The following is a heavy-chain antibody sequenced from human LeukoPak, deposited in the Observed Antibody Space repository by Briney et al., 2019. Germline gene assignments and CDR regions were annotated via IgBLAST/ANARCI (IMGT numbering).Heavy chain of an antibody. CDR2: INHSGST. J-gene: IGHJ5*02. CDR1: GGSFSGYY. CDR3: ARDNYP. V-gene: IGHV4-34*01. Sequence: SETLSLTCAVYGGSFSGYYWSWIRQPPGKGLEWIGEINHSGSTNYNPSLKSRVTISVDTSKNQFSLKLSSVTAADTAVYYCARDNYPWGQGTLVTVSS. D-gene: IGHD1-1*01.